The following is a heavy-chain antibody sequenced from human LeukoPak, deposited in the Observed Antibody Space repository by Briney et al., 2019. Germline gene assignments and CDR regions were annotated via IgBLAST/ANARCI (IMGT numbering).Heavy chain of an antibody. D-gene: IGHD6-13*01. V-gene: IGHV4-59*08. CDR1: GGSISSYY. Sequence: PSETLSLTCTVSGGSISSYYWSWIRQPPGKGLEGIGYIYYSGSTNYNPSLKSRVTISVDTSKNQFSLKLSSVTAADTAVYYCARVYSSSYYYFDYWGQGTLVTVSS. J-gene: IGHJ4*02. CDR2: IYYSGST. CDR3: ARVYSSSYYYFDY.